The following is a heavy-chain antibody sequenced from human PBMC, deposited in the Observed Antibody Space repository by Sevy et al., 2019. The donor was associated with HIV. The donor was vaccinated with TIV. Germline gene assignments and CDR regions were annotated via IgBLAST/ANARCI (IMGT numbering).Heavy chain of an antibody. D-gene: IGHD3-22*01. CDR1: GYTFTSYG. CDR2: ISAYNGNT. CDR3: ARDLSSYYYDSSGPGALFDY. V-gene: IGHV1-18*01. Sequence: ASVKVASKASGYTFTSYGISWVRQAPGQGLEWMGCISAYNGNTNYAQKLQGRVTMTTDTSTSTAYMELRSLRSDDTAVYYCARDLSSYYYDSSGPGALFDYWGQGTLVTVSS. J-gene: IGHJ4*02.